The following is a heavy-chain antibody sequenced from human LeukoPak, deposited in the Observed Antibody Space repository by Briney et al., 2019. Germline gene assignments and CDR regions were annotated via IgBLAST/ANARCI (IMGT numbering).Heavy chain of an antibody. Sequence: SETLSLTCTVSGGSISSSSYYWGWIRQPPGKGLEWIGSIYHSGSTYYNPSLKSRVTISVDTSKNQFSLKLSSVTAADTAVYYCARVDYYDSSGSVDYWGQGTLVTVSS. CDR3: ARVDYYDSSGSVDY. V-gene: IGHV4-39*07. CDR1: GGSISSSSYY. CDR2: IYHSGST. J-gene: IGHJ4*02. D-gene: IGHD3-22*01.